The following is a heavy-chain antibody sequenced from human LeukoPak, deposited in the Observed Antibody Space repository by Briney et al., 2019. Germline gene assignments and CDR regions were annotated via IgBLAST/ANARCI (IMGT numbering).Heavy chain of an antibody. J-gene: IGHJ4*02. D-gene: IGHD2-15*01. CDR2: ISAYNGNT. V-gene: IGHV1-18*01. CDR3: ARDPLYCSGGSCYPKYYFDY. Sequence: GASVKVSCKASGYTFTSYGISWVRQAPGQXLEWMGWISAYNGNTNYAQKLQGRVTMTTDTSTSTAYMELRSLRSDDTAVYYCARDPLYCSGGSCYPKYYFDYWGQGTLVTVSS. CDR1: GYTFTSYG.